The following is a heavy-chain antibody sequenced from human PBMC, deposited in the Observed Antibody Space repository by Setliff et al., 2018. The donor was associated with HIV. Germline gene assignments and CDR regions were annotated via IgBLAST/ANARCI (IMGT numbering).Heavy chain of an antibody. CDR2: IHPGDSDT. J-gene: IGHJ6*03. V-gene: IGHV5-51*01. CDR1: GYSFTSYW. CDR3: ARQRGDYTVTTYYMDV. Sequence: GESLKISCKGSGYSFTSYWIGWVRQMPGTGLEWMGIIHPGDSDTRYSPSFQGQVTISADKSIRSAYLQWSSLKASDTAMYYCARQRGDYTVTTYYMDVWGKGTTVTVSS. D-gene: IGHD4-17*01.